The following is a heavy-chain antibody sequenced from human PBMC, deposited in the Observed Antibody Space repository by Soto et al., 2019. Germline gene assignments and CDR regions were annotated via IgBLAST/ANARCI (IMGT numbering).Heavy chain of an antibody. Sequence: SVKVSCKASGGNFSNYGISWVRQAPGQGLEWVAGVIPLFGTRNYAHKFRGRATITAHESMSTAYMEPSSLRSEDKAVYYCASASGSGCYNWFDPWGRRNLFTVCS. CDR3: ASASGSGCYNWFDP. CDR2: VIPLFGTR. J-gene: IGHJ5*02. CDR1: GGNFSNYG. D-gene: IGHD6-25*01. V-gene: IGHV1-69*13.